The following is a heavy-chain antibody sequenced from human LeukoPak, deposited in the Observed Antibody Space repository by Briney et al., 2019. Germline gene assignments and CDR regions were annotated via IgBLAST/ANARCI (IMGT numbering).Heavy chain of an antibody. CDR2: IYSGGST. CDR3: ARDSASGWYHDY. V-gene: IGHV3-53*01. Sequence: GGSLRLSCAASGFTVSSNYMSWVRQAPGKGLEWVSVIYSGGSTSYADSVTGRFTISRDKSKNTLYLQMNSLRAEDTAVYFCARDSASGWYHDYWGQGTLVTVSS. J-gene: IGHJ4*02. CDR1: GFTVSSNY. D-gene: IGHD6-19*01.